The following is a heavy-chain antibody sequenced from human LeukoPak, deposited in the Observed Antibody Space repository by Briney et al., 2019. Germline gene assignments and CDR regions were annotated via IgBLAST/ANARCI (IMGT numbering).Heavy chain of an antibody. D-gene: IGHD2-2*01. CDR1: GGSISSGDYY. CDR2: IYYSGST. Sequence: SETLSLTCTVSGGSISSGDYYWSWIRQPPGKGLEWIGYIYYSGSTYYNPSLKSRVTISVDTSKNQFSLKLSSVTAADTAVYYCARGGLTVPAAFGYWGQGTLVTISS. V-gene: IGHV4-30-4*01. J-gene: IGHJ4*02. CDR3: ARGGLTVPAAFGY.